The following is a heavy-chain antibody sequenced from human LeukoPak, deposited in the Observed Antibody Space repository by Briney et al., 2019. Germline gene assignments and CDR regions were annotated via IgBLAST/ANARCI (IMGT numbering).Heavy chain of an antibody. CDR3: AKGNYIVDTIIYFDY. D-gene: IGHD5-12*01. CDR2: ISGSGDST. J-gene: IGHJ4*02. Sequence: GGSLRLSCAASGFTPFIYAISWVRQAPGEGRGWVSAISGSGDSTYYADSVKGRFTIHRDNSKNALYLQMNSLRAEDTAVYYCAKGNYIVDTIIYFDYWGQGTLVTVSS. V-gene: IGHV3-23*01. CDR1: GFTPFIYA.